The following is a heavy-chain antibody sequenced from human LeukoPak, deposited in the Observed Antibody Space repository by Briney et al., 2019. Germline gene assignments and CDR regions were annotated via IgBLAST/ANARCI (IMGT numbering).Heavy chain of an antibody. V-gene: IGHV4-30-4*08. CDR2: IYYSGST. J-gene: IGHJ3*02. D-gene: IGHD6-6*01. Sequence: PSETLSLTCTVSGGSISSGDYYWSWIRQPPGKGLEWIGYIYYSGSTYYNPSLKSRVTISVDTSKNQSSLKLSSVTAADTAVYYCARAIAARVIDAFDIWGQGTMVTVSS. CDR1: GGSISSGDYY. CDR3: ARAIAARVIDAFDI.